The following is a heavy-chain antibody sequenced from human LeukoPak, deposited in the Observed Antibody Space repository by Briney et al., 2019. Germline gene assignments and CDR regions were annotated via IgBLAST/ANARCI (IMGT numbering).Heavy chain of an antibody. CDR2: INHSGST. CDR3: ARGKHYYGSGSYYNDY. V-gene: IGHV4-34*01. CDR1: GGSLSGYY. Sequence: SETLSLTCAVYGGSLSGYYWSWISQPPGKGLEWVGEINHSGSTNYNPSLKSRVTISVDTSKNQFSLKLSSVTAADTAVYYCARGKHYYGSGSYYNDYWDHGTLVTVSS. J-gene: IGHJ4*01. D-gene: IGHD3-10*01.